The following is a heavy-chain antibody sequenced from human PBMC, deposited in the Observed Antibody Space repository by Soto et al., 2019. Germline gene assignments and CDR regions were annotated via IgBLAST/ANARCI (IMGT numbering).Heavy chain of an antibody. J-gene: IGHJ2*01. CDR1: GYTFTSYA. Sequence: QVQLVQSGAEVKKPGASVKVSCKASGYTFTSYAMHWVRQAPGQRLEWMGWINAGNGNTKYSQKFQGRGTITRDTSASTAYMELSSLRSEDTAVYYCARGGSLYWYFDHWGRGTLVTVSS. D-gene: IGHD1-26*01. CDR2: INAGNGNT. V-gene: IGHV1-3*01. CDR3: ARGGSLYWYFDH.